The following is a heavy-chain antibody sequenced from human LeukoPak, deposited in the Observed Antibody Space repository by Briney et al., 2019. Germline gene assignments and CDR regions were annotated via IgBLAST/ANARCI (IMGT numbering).Heavy chain of an antibody. V-gene: IGHV3-48*03. CDR3: ARGADGVSSNSRGWFDP. J-gene: IGHJ5*02. Sequence: GSLRLSCAASRFTFSNYEMNWVRQAPGKGLEWVSYISSSGSTIYYADSVKGRFTISRDNARNSLYLQMNTLRAEDTAVYSCARGADGVSSNSRGWFDPWGQGTLVTVSS. CDR1: RFTFSNYE. D-gene: IGHD2-15*01. CDR2: ISSSGSTI.